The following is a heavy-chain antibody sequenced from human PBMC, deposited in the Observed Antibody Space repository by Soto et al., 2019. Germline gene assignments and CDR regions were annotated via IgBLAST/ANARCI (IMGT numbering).Heavy chain of an antibody. D-gene: IGHD3-22*01. V-gene: IGHV4-59*01. CDR1: GGSISSGY. J-gene: IGHJ5*02. Sequence: PSETLSLTCTVSGGSISSGYWTWIRHPPGKRLEWIGYIYLGGSINYNPSLKSRVIISVDTAKNQFSLSLSSVTAADTAVYYCTGAYYDIDGYIHDPWGQGTSVTVSS. CDR3: TGAYYDIDGYIHDP. CDR2: IYLGGSI.